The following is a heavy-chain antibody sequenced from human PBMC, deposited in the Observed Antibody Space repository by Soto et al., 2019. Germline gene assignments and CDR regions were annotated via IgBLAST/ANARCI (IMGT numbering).Heavy chain of an antibody. V-gene: IGHV3-23*05. Sequence: VKLLESGGTLVEPGGSLRLSCAASGFTFSTYAMSWVRQSPGKGLEWVSGIYTSGVPKYADSVQGRFTISRDDSKNTLHLQMNSLRAEDTAVYYCTRDWERDSEAFFDYWGQGTLVTVSS. D-gene: IGHD3-3*02. CDR1: GFTFSTYA. CDR2: IYTSGVP. CDR3: TRDWERDSEAFFDY. J-gene: IGHJ4*02.